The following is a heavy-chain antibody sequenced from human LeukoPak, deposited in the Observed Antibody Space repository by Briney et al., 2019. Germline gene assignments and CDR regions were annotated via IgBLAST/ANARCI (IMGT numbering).Heavy chain of an antibody. J-gene: IGHJ4*02. CDR1: GYSISSGYY. D-gene: IGHD4-11*01. Sequence: SETLSLTCAVSGYSISSGYYWGWIRQPPGKELEWIGCINHSGITYYNPSLKSRVTISVDTSKNQFSLKMTSVTVADTAVYYCARLYSTYGVNWGQGTLVTVSS. CDR2: INHSGIT. V-gene: IGHV4-38-2*01. CDR3: ARLYSTYGVN.